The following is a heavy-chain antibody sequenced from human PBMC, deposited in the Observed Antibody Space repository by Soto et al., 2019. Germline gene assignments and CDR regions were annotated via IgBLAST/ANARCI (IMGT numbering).Heavy chain of an antibody. D-gene: IGHD6-6*01. CDR3: ASLEDSGYYFDY. CDR2: IXPILGXA. Sequence: SVKVSCKASGVTFSRYTISWVRQAPGQGLEWMGRIXPILGXAHYAQKFQGXXTITADKXXSTDYMELSSLRSEDTAVYYCASLEDSGYYFDYWGQGTLVTVSS. CDR1: GVTFSRYT. V-gene: IGHV1-69*02. J-gene: IGHJ4*02.